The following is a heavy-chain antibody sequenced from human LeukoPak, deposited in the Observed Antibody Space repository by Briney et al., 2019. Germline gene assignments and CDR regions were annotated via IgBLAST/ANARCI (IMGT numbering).Heavy chain of an antibody. CDR1: GFPFSGNA. CDR3: AKGGYFDY. V-gene: IGHV3-23*01. CDR2: VGGDEKA. J-gene: IGHJ4*02. D-gene: IGHD2-15*01. Sequence: GGSLRLSCAASGFPFSGNAMSWVRQAPGRGLEWVSGVGGDEKAHYADFVRGRFTISRDNSKKTVYLQMNSLRAEDTAVYYCAKGGYFDYWGQGTLVTVSS.